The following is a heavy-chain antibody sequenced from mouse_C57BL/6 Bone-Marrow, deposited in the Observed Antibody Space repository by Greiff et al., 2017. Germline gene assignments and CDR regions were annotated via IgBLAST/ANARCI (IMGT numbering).Heavy chain of an antibody. CDR2: INPSNGGT. D-gene: IGHD1-1*01. V-gene: IGHV1-53*01. Sequence: QVQLQQSGTELVKPGASVKLSCKASGYTFTSYWMHWVKQRPGQGLEWIGNINPSNGGTNYNEKFKSKATLTVAKSSSTAYMQLSSLTSEDSAVYYCARLSTVVATDYWGQGTTLTVSS. CDR1: GYTFTSYW. J-gene: IGHJ2*01. CDR3: ARLSTVVATDY.